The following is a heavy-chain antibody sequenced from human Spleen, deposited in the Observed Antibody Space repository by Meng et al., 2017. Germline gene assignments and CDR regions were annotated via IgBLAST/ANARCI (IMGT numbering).Heavy chain of an antibody. V-gene: IGHV7-4-1*02. CDR2: INPNTGNP. CDR3: AREISGPPFDY. J-gene: IGHJ4*02. CDR1: GYSFSNYA. Sequence: QVQLVQSGAEVKKPGASVKVSCKASGYSFSNYAMNWVRQAPGQGLEWMGWINPNTGNPTYAQGFTGRFVFSLDTSVSTAYLQISSLKAEDTAVYYCAREISGPPFDYWGQGTLVTVSS. D-gene: IGHD1-26*01.